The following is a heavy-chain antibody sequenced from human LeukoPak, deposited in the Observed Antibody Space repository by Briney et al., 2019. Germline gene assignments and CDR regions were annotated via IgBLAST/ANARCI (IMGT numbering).Heavy chain of an antibody. CDR2: INHSGTT. Sequence: SETLSLTCAVYGGSFRGYFWSWIRQTPGKGLEWIAEINHSGTTNYSPSLKSRVSISVDTSKNQFSLKLSSVTAADTAVYYCARVQVYGSGSYDAFDIWGQGTMVTVSS. J-gene: IGHJ3*02. CDR1: GGSFRGYF. CDR3: ARVQVYGSGSYDAFDI. D-gene: IGHD3-10*01. V-gene: IGHV4-34*01.